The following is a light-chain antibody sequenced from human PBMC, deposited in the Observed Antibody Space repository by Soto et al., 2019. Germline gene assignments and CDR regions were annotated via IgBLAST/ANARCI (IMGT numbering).Light chain of an antibody. CDR3: LQCATLPLT. CDR2: DAS. Sequence: EIVLTQSPGTLSLSPGERATLSCRASQSIPNNYLAWYQQKPGQAPRLLFADASSRASGIPGRFSGSGSGTDFTLTISSLEPEDFAVYCCLQCATLPLTFGQGTKVDFK. CDR1: QSIPNNY. J-gene: IGKJ1*01. V-gene: IGKV3-20*01.